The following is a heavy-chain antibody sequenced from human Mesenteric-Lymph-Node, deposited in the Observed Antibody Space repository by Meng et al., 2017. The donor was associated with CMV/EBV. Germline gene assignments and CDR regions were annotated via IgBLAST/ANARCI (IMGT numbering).Heavy chain of an antibody. Sequence: GESLKISCAASGFTFSSYGMHWVRQAPGKGLEWVAFIRYDGSNKYYADSVKGRFTISRDNAKNSLYLQMNSLRAEDTAVYYCARWMRGLDIVVVPAGGMDVWGQGTTVTVSS. CDR3: ARWMRGLDIVVVPAGGMDV. CDR1: GFTFSSYG. CDR2: IRYDGSNK. V-gene: IGHV3-30*02. D-gene: IGHD2-2*03. J-gene: IGHJ6*02.